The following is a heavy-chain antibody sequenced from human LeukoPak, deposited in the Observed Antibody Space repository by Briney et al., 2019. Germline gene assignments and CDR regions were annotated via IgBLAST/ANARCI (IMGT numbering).Heavy chain of an antibody. V-gene: IGHV3-33*01. J-gene: IGHJ3*02. CDR2: IWYDGSNK. CDR1: GFTFSSYG. D-gene: IGHD3-16*01. Sequence: GRSLRLSCAASGFTFSSYGMHWVRQAPGKGLEWVAVIWYDGSNKYYADSVKGRFTISRDNSQNTLYLQMNSLRDEDTAVYYCARAQGVSAFDIGGHGTMVTVSS. CDR3: ARAQGVSAFDI.